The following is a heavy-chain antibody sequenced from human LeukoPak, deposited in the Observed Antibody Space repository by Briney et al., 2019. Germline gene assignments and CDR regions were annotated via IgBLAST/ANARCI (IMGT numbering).Heavy chain of an antibody. D-gene: IGHD3-10*01. CDR3: VRGGGFNSGFEY. CDR2: ISVYNGDT. CDR1: GYTFTGYY. V-gene: IGHV1-18*04. J-gene: IGHJ4*02. Sequence: ASVKVSCKASGYTFTGYYMHWVRQAPGQGLEWMGWISVYNGDTKYAQNLQGRVTLTTDTSTSTAYMELRSLRSDDTAVYYCVRGGGFNSGFEYWGQGTLVIVSS.